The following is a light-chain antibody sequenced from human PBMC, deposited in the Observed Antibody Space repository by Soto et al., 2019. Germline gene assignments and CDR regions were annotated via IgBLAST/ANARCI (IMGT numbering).Light chain of an antibody. CDR3: QQYNKWRT. CDR1: ESVSSN. V-gene: IGKV3-15*01. CDR2: GAS. Sequence: IVVTQSPATLSVSPGERATLSCRASESVSSNLAWYQQKPGQAPRLLIYGASTRATGIPARISGSGSGTEFTLAISSLQSEDFAVYYCQQYNKWRTFGQGTKVDIK. J-gene: IGKJ1*01.